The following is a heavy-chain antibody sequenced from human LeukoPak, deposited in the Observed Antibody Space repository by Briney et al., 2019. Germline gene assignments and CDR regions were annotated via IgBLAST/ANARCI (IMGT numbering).Heavy chain of an antibody. Sequence: GASVKVSCKASGYTFTSYGISWVRQAPGQGLEWMGWISAYNGNTNYAQKLQGRVTMTTDTSTSTAYMELRSLRSDDTAVYYCARTAHSSGWEGYDYWGQGTLVTVSS. CDR2: ISAYNGNT. V-gene: IGHV1-18*01. CDR1: GYTFTSYG. D-gene: IGHD6-19*01. CDR3: ARTAHSSGWEGYDY. J-gene: IGHJ4*02.